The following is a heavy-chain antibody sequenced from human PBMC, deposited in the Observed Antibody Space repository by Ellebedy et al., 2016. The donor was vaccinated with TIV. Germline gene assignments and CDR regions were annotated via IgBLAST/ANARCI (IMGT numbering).Heavy chain of an antibody. CDR1: GFTFSSYD. V-gene: IGHV3-13*01. CDR2: IGAAGDT. Sequence: PGGSLRLSCAASGFTFSSYDMHLVRQGSGNGLEWVSSIGAAGDTYYAGFVKGRVAISRENAKNSLYLQLNNVRVGDTAVYYCARATAGFDYWGQGTLVTVSS. D-gene: IGHD1-14*01. CDR3: ARATAGFDY. J-gene: IGHJ4*02.